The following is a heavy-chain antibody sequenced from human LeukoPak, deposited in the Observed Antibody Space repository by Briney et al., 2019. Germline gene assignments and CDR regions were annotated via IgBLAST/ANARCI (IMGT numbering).Heavy chain of an antibody. CDR3: AKDGNYGSGRPWTDY. D-gene: IGHD3-10*01. Sequence: GFLRLLCAASGFPFQNLWIPLVRQGPSKGLGLGAGLWYDGSNKYYADSVKGRFTISRDNSKNTLYLQMNSLRAEDTAVYYCAKDGNYGSGRPWTDYWGQGTLVTVSS. V-gene: IGHV3-33*06. CDR1: GFPFQNLW. J-gene: IGHJ4*02. CDR2: LWYDGSNK.